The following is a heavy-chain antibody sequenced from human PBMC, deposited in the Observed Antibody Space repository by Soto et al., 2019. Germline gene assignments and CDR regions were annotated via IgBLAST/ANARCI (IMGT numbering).Heavy chain of an antibody. CDR2: ISSSSSYI. V-gene: IGHV3-21*01. CDR1: GFTFSSYS. D-gene: IGHD4-17*01. J-gene: IGHJ6*02. CDR3: ARGVPNTYGDRGWGYYGMDV. Sequence: GGSLRLSCAASGFTFSSYSMNWVRQAPGKGLEWVSSISSSSSYIYYADSVKGRFTISRDNAKNSLYLQMNSLRAEDTAVYYCARGVPNTYGDRGWGYYGMDVWGQGTTVTVSS.